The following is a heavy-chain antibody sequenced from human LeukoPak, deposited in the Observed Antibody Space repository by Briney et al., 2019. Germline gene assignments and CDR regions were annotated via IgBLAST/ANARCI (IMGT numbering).Heavy chain of an antibody. CDR1: GGSFSGYY. V-gene: IGHV4-34*01. J-gene: IGHJ3*02. CDR3: ARAAFFTILDI. D-gene: IGHD3-3*01. CDR2: INHSGST. Sequence: PSETLSLTCAVYGGSFSGYYWSWIRQPPGKGLEWIGEINHSGSTNYNPSLKSRVTISGDTSKNQFSLKLSFVTAADTAVYYCARAAFFTILDIWGQGTMVTVSS.